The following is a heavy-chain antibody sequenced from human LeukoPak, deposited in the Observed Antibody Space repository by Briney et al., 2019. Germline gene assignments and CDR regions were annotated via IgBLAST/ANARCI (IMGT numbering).Heavy chain of an antibody. Sequence: AASVKVSCKASGYTFTSYGISWVRQAPGQGLEWMGRISAYDGNTNYAQKLQGRVTMTTDTSTSTAYMELRSLRSDDTAVYYCAREKGLVPAAISDAFDIWGQGTMVTVSS. V-gene: IGHV1-18*01. CDR1: GYTFTSYG. J-gene: IGHJ3*02. D-gene: IGHD2-2*02. CDR2: ISAYDGNT. CDR3: AREKGLVPAAISDAFDI.